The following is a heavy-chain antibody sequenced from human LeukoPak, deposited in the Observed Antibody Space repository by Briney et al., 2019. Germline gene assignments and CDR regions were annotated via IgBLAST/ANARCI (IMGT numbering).Heavy chain of an antibody. V-gene: IGHV7-4-1*02. Sequence: ASVKVSCKASGYTFTSYAMNWVRQAPGQGLEWMGWINTNTGNPTYAQGFTGRFVFSLDTSVSTAYLQISSLKAEDTAVYYCARRDDFWSGYLDYYYYYMDVWGKGTTVTVSS. J-gene: IGHJ6*03. CDR1: GYTFTSYA. D-gene: IGHD3-3*01. CDR3: ARRDDFWSGYLDYYYYYMDV. CDR2: INTNTGNP.